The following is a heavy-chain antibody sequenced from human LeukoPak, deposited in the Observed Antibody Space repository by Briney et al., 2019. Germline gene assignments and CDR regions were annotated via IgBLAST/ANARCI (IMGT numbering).Heavy chain of an antibody. CDR3: ASDVAYKFDY. J-gene: IGHJ4*02. CDR2: ISYDGSNK. CDR1: GFTFSSYG. D-gene: IGHD5-24*01. Sequence: GGSLRLSCAASGFTFSSYGMHWVRQAPGKGLEWVAVISYDGSNKYYADSVKGRFTISRDNAENTLYLQMNNLRDEDTAVYYCASDVAYKFDYWGQGTLVTVSS. V-gene: IGHV3-30*03.